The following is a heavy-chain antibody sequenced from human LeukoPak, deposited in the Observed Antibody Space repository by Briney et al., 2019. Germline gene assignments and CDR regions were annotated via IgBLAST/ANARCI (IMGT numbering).Heavy chain of an antibody. D-gene: IGHD5-12*01. V-gene: IGHV3-21*01. J-gene: IGHJ4*02. CDR2: ISSSSRYI. CDR1: GFTFSSYS. CDR3: AREGDSGYVELDS. Sequence: GGSLRLSCAASGFTFSSYSMNWVRQAPGKGLEWVSCISSSSRYIYYADSVKGRFTISRDNAKNSLTLQMNSLRAEDTAVYYCAREGDSGYVELDSWGQGTLVTVSS.